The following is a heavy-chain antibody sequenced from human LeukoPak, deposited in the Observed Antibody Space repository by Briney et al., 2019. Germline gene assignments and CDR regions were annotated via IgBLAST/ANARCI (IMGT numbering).Heavy chain of an antibody. CDR2: IYYSGST. Sequence: SQTLSLTCTVSGGSISSGGYYWSWIRQHPGKGLEWIGYIYYSGSTYYNPSLKSRVTISVDTSKNQFSLKLSSVTAADTAVYYCASQGRSSEAGTSTDYWGQGTLVTVSS. V-gene: IGHV4-31*03. J-gene: IGHJ4*02. D-gene: IGHD6-19*01. CDR3: ASQGRSSEAGTSTDY. CDR1: GGSISSGGYY.